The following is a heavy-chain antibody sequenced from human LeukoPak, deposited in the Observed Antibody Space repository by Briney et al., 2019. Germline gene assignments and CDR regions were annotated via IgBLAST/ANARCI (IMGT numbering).Heavy chain of an antibody. CDR1: GFTFSSYG. V-gene: IGHV3-33*01. J-gene: IGHJ4*02. CDR3: GIAVAGKVDY. Sequence: PGGSLRLSCAASGFTFSSYGMHWVRQAPGKGLEWVAVIWYDGSNKYYADSVKGRFTISRDNSKNTLYLQMNSLRAEDTAVYYCGIAVAGKVDYWGQETLVTVSS. D-gene: IGHD6-19*01. CDR2: IWYDGSNK.